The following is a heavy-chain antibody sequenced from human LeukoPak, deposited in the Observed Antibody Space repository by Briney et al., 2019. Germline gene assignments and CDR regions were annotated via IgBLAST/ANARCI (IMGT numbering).Heavy chain of an antibody. D-gene: IGHD2-15*01. Sequence: GGSLRLSCAASGFTFSDHYMDWVRQSPGKGLEWVGRTRNRANSYTTEYAASVKGRFTISRDDSKSSLFLQMNSLKTEDTAVYYCARQSRTCSGEGCYQLDAFDVWGHGTMVTVSS. CDR2: TRNRANSYTT. V-gene: IGHV3-72*01. J-gene: IGHJ3*01. CDR3: ARQSRTCSGEGCYQLDAFDV. CDR1: GFTFSDHY.